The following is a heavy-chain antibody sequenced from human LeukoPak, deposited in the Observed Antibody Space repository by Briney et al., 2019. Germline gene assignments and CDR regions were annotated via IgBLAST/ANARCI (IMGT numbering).Heavy chain of an antibody. CDR2: IGTAGDT. D-gene: IGHD3-3*01. V-gene: IGHV3-13*01. Sequence: GGSPRLSCAASGFTFSSYDMHWVRQATGKGLEWVSAIGTAGDTYYPGSVKGRFTISRENAKNSLYLQMNSLRAGDTAVYYCARANSLYYDFWSGGGYMDVWGKGTTVTVSS. CDR1: GFTFSSYD. J-gene: IGHJ6*03. CDR3: ARANSLYYDFWSGGGYMDV.